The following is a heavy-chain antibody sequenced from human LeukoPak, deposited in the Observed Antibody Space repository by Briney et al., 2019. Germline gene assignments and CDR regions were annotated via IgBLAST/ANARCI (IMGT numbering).Heavy chain of an antibody. Sequence: SETLSLTCTVSGGSVSSGSYYWSWIRQPPGKGLEWIGYIYYSGSTYYNPSLKSRVTISVDTSKNQFSLKLSSVTAADTAVYYCAREEGYDSSGYFATDYWGQGTLVTVSS. D-gene: IGHD3-22*01. V-gene: IGHV4-61*01. CDR1: GGSVSSGSYY. CDR3: AREEGYDSSGYFATDY. J-gene: IGHJ4*02. CDR2: IYYSGST.